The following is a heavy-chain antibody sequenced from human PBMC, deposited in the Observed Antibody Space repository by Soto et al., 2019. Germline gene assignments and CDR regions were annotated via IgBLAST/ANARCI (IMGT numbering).Heavy chain of an antibody. Sequence: GGSLRLSCAASGFTFSNAWMNWVRQAPGKGLEWVARIKSKTDGGTTDYAAPVKGRFTISRDDSKNTLYLQMNSLKTEDTAVYYCTTVKDYDFWSGYANYYGMDVWGQGTTVTVSS. J-gene: IGHJ6*02. D-gene: IGHD3-3*01. CDR3: TTVKDYDFWSGYANYYGMDV. CDR2: IKSKTDGGTT. CDR1: GFTFSNAW. V-gene: IGHV3-15*07.